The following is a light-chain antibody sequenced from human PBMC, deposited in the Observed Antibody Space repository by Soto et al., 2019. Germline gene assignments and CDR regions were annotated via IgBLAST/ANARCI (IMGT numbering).Light chain of an antibody. CDR1: SGHSSYA. Sequence: QLVLTQSPSASASLGASIKLTCTLSSGHSSYAIAWHQQQPEKGPRYLMKLNSDGSHSKGDGIPDRFSGSSSGAERYLTISSLQSDDEADYYCQTWGTGIHYVFGTGTKLTVL. J-gene: IGLJ1*01. CDR3: QTWGTGIHYV. V-gene: IGLV4-69*01. CDR2: LNSDGSH.